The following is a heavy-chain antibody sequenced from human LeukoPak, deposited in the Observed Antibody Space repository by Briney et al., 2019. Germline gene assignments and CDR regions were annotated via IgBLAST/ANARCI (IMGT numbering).Heavy chain of an antibody. Sequence: PGRSLRLSCAASGFTFSSYGMHWVRQAPGKGLEWVAVISYDGSNKYYADSVKGRFTISRDNAKNSLYLQMNSLRAEDTAVYYCAREYSSSWYTARLYFDYWGQGTLVTVSS. CDR1: GFTFSSYG. D-gene: IGHD6-13*01. V-gene: IGHV3-30*03. J-gene: IGHJ4*02. CDR2: ISYDGSNK. CDR3: AREYSSSWYTARLYFDY.